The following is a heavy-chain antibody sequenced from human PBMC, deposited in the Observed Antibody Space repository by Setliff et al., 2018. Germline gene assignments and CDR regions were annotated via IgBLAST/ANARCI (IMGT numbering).Heavy chain of an antibody. J-gene: IGHJ4*02. CDR3: ARLSCSSNSCPFDY. Sequence: PSETLSLTCTFSGGSTGVSEYYWGWVRQSPGKGLEWIGSANYNASLKSRVTISVDTSKNQSSLKLSSVTAADTAVYYCARLSCSSNSCPFDYWVQGTLVTVSS. CDR2: A. V-gene: IGHV4-39*07. CDR1: GGSTGVSEYY. D-gene: IGHD2-2*01.